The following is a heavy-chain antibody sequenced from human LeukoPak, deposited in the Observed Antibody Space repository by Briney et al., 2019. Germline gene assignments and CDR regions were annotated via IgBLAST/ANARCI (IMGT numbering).Heavy chain of an antibody. V-gene: IGHV1-58*02. CDR1: GFTFTSSA. CDR3: ASGDVTVSNNYDY. J-gene: IGHJ4*02. D-gene: IGHD4-17*01. CDR2: IVVGSGNT. Sequence: ASVKVSCKAYGFTFTSSAMQWVRQARGQRLEWIGWIVVGSGNTNYAQKFQERVTITRDMSTSTAYMELSSLRSEDTAVYYCASGDVTVSNNYDYWGQGTLVTVSS.